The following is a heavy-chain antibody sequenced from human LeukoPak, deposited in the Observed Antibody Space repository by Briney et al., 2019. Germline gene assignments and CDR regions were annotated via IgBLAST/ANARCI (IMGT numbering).Heavy chain of an antibody. CDR2: IYYSGST. CDR3: ARCAIGYSYGSVTNWFDP. D-gene: IGHD5-18*01. J-gene: IGHJ5*02. Sequence: SETLSLTCTVSGGSVSSGSYYWGWIRQPPGKGLEWIGYIYYSGSTNYNPSLKSRVTISVDTSKNQFSLKLSSVTAADTAVYYCARCAIGYSYGSVTNWFDPWGQGTLVTVSS. V-gene: IGHV4-61*01. CDR1: GGSVSSGSYY.